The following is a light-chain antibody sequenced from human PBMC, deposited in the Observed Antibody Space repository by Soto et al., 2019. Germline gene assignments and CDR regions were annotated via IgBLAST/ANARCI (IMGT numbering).Light chain of an antibody. J-gene: IGLJ1*01. V-gene: IGLV2-14*01. CDR1: SSDVGGYNY. CDR2: ELS. Sequence: QSALTQPASVSGSPGQSITISCTGTSSDVGGYNYVSWHQQHPGKSPKLMIYELSNRPSGVSDRFPGSKSGDTASLTISGLQAEDEADYYCSSYTSSSTRVFGTGTKVTVL. CDR3: SSYTSSSTRV.